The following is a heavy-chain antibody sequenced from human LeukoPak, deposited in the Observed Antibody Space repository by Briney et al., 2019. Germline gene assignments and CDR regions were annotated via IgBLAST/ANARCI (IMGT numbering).Heavy chain of an antibody. D-gene: IGHD3-10*01. Sequence: ASVKVSCKASGYTFTSYYMHWVRQAPGQGLEWMGIINPSGGSTSYAQKFQGRVTMTRDTSTSTVYMELSSLRSEDTAVSYCARVGGYYGSGSYSSVDWFDPWGQGTLVTVSS. CDR2: INPSGGST. V-gene: IGHV1-46*01. CDR1: GYTFTSYY. J-gene: IGHJ5*02. CDR3: ARVGGYYGSGSYSSVDWFDP.